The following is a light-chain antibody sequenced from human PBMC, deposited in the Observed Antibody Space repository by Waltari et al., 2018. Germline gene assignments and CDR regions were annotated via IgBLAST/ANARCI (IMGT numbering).Light chain of an antibody. CDR2: DNS. CDR3: QVWDITSDHFV. V-gene: IGLV3-21*02. CDR1: NIGSKS. J-gene: IGLJ1*01. Sequence: SYVLTQPPSVSVAPGQTARITCGGNNIGSKSVHWYQQKPGQAPVLVVYDNSDRPSGIHERFSGSNSGNTATLTISRVEAGDEADYYCQVWDITSDHFVFGTGTKVTVL.